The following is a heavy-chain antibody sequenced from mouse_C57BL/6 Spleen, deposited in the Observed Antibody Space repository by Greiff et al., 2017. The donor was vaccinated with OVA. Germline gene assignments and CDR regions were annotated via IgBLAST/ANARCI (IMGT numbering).Heavy chain of an antibody. Sequence: DVHLVESGGGLVQPKGSLKLSCAASGFTFNTYAMHWVRQAPGKGLEWVARLRSKSSNYATYYADSVKDRFTISRDDSQSMLYLQMNNLKTEDTAMYYCVRGPSYAMDYWGQGTSVTVSS. J-gene: IGHJ4*01. CDR2: LRSKSSNYAT. V-gene: IGHV10-3*01. CDR1: GFTFNTYA. CDR3: VRGPSYAMDY.